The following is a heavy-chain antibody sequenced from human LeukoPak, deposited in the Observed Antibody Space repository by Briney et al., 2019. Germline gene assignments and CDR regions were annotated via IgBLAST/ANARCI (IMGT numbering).Heavy chain of an antibody. D-gene: IGHD1-1*01. V-gene: IGHV3-23*01. Sequence: GGSLRLSCAASGFVFSTYAMGWVRQAPGKGLEWVSAISSSGDNTYYADSVKGQFTISRDNSKNTLDLQMNSLRAEDTAMYHCAKVKALDAVASYFDYWGQGTLVNGSS. J-gene: IGHJ4*02. CDR3: AKVKALDAVASYFDY. CDR2: ISSSGDNT. CDR1: GFVFSTYA.